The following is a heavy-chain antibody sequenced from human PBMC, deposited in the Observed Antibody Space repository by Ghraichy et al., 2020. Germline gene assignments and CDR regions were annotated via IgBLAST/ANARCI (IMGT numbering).Heavy chain of an antibody. Sequence: GGSLRLSCVGSGLTFSGYGMNWVRRSPGKGLEWVSYITSRGRSVFYADSVKGRFTISRDNAQNSLYLQMNRLRDEVTATYYCARASSVVRFYYYAGMDVWGQGTTVTVSS. CDR2: ITSRGRSV. D-gene: IGHD2-15*01. V-gene: IGHV3-48*02. CDR1: GLTFSGYG. CDR3: ARASSVVRFYYYAGMDV. J-gene: IGHJ6*02.